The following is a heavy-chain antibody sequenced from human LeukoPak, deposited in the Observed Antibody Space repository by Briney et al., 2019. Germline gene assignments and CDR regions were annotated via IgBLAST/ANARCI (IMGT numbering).Heavy chain of an antibody. CDR1: EYTFTNYF. J-gene: IGHJ4*02. D-gene: IGHD3-10*01. CDR3: ARAMVRGLSNPFDY. CDR2: INPNGGST. Sequence: ASVKVSCKASEYTFTNYFLHWVRQAPGQGLEWMGIINPNGGSTSYAQNFQGRVTMTRDTSTSTVYMELSSLRSEDTAVYYCARAMVRGLSNPFDYWGQGTLVTVS. V-gene: IGHV1-46*01.